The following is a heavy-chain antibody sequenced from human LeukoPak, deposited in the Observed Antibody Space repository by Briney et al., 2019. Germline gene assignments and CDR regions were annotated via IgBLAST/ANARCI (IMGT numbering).Heavy chain of an antibody. Sequence: SETLSLTCTVSGGSISSGGYYWSWIRQHPGKGLEWIGYIYYSGSTYYNPSLKSRVTISVDKSKNQFSLKLSSVTAADTAVYYCARAKKYCSSTSCYAGGRFDPWGQGTLVTVSS. CDR1: GGSISSGGYY. D-gene: IGHD2-2*01. CDR3: ARAKKYCSSTSCYAGGRFDP. V-gene: IGHV4-31*03. CDR2: IYYSGST. J-gene: IGHJ5*02.